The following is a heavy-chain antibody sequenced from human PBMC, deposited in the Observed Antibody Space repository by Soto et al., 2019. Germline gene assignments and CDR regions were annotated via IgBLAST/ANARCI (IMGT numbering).Heavy chain of an antibody. CDR2: TYYRSKWYN. V-gene: IGHV6-1*01. CDR3: AIVSLYDSSGYYYPLAAFDI. CDR1: GDSVSSNSAA. Sequence: PSQTLSLTCAISGDSVSSNSAAWNWIRQSPSRGLEWLGRTYYRSKWYNDYAVSVKSRITINPDTSKNQFSLQLNSVTPEDTAVYYCAIVSLYDSSGYYYPLAAFDIWGQGTMVTVSS. D-gene: IGHD3-22*01. J-gene: IGHJ3*02.